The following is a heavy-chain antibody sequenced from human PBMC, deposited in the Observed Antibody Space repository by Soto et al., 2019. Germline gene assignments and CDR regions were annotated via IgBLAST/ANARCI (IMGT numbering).Heavy chain of an antibody. V-gene: IGHV4-61*01. CDR2: IYFSGST. CDR1: GXSVSSASFY. Sequence: XTLSLTCTVSGXSVSSASFYWIWIRPAPGKGLEWIWFIYFSGSTNYNPSLKSRVTMSLDTSKNQFSLKLRSLTPSDKAVYFRARVNSGRNWFDPWGQGTLVTVSS. D-gene: IGHD6-19*01. CDR3: ARVNSGRNWFDP. J-gene: IGHJ5*02.